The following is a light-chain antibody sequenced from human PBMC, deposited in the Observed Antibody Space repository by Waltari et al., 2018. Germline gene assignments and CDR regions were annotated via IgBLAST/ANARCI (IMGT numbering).Light chain of an antibody. CDR3: QQYGNSPAYG. CDR1: QSISNNY. CDR2: GAS. V-gene: IGKV3-20*01. J-gene: IGKJ2*03. Sequence: EVVLTQSPDTLSLSPGERATLFCRASQSISNNYLAWYQQKPGQAPRLLIYGASSRATGIPDKFSASGSGTDFTLTISRLEPEDFAVYYCQQYGNSPAYGFGQGTKLEF.